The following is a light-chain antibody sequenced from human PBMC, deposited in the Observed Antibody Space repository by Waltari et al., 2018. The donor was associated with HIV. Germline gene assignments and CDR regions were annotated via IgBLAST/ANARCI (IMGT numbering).Light chain of an antibody. J-gene: IGLJ3*02. Sequence: QSALTQPASVSGSPGQSITISCTGTSSDVGGYNYVSWHQQHPGKAPKLMIYDVSNRPSGVSNRFSGSKSGNMASLTISGLQAEDEADYFCTSYTSSSTLVFGGGTKLTVL. CDR1: SSDVGGYNY. CDR3: TSYTSSSTLV. CDR2: DVS. V-gene: IGLV2-14*03.